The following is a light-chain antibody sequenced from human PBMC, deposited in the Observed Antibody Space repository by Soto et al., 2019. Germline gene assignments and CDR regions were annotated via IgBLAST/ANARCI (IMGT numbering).Light chain of an antibody. CDR2: GAS. CDR1: QSISSW. Sequence: DIQMTQSPSTLSASVGDRVTITCRASQSISSWLAWYQQKPGKAPKLLIYGASSLESGVPSRFSGSGSGTEFPLTISSLQPDDFAIYYCQQYNSYRTFGQGTKVEIK. CDR3: QQYNSYRT. J-gene: IGKJ1*01. V-gene: IGKV1-5*01.